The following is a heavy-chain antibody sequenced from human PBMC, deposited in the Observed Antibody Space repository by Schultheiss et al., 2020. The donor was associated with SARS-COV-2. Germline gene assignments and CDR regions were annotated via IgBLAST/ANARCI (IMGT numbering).Heavy chain of an antibody. V-gene: IGHV3-21*01. J-gene: IGHJ6*02. D-gene: IGHD1-7*01. Sequence: GESLKISCAASGFTFSSYSMNWVRQAPGKGLEWVSSISSSSSYIYYADSVKGRFTISRDNAKNSLYLQMNSLRAEDTAVYYCARDPAKTGALELRGDYYYGMDVWGQGTTVTVAS. CDR2: ISSSSSYI. CDR1: GFTFSSYS. CDR3: ARDPAKTGALELRGDYYYGMDV.